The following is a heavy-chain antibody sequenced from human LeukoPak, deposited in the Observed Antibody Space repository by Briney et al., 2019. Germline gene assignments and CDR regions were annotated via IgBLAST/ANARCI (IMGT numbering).Heavy chain of an antibody. CDR2: ISSSSSYM. CDR3: ARAWPQFDY. Sequence: GGSLRLSCAASGFAFSSYAMSWVRQAPGKGLEWVSSISSSSSYMYYADSVKGRFTISRDNAKNSLYLQMNSLRAEDTAVYYCARAWPQFDYWGQGTLVTVSS. D-gene: IGHD5-24*01. V-gene: IGHV3-21*01. J-gene: IGHJ4*02. CDR1: GFAFSSYA.